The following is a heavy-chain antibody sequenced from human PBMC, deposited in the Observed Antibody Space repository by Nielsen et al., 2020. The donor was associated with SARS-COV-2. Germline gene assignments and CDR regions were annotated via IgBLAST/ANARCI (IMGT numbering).Heavy chain of an antibody. J-gene: IGHJ4*02. D-gene: IGHD3-10*01. CDR1: GFTFDDYA. CDR2: ISWNSGSI. V-gene: IGHV3-9*01. CDR3: AKGSGSYYTSFDY. Sequence: SLKISCAASGFTFDDYAMHWVRQAPGKGLEWVSGISWNSGSIGYADSVKGRFTISRDNSKNTLYLQMNSLRAEDTAVYYCAKGSGSYYTSFDYWGQGTLVTVSS.